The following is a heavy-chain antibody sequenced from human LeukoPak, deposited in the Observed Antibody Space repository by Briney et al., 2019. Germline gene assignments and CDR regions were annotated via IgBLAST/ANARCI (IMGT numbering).Heavy chain of an antibody. J-gene: IGHJ4*02. CDR3: AKGGEGGSHRYFEY. CDR1: GFTFSSYG. CDR2: VLYDGSHE. D-gene: IGHD1-26*01. Sequence: GGSLRLSCAASGFTFSSYGMHWVRQAPGKGLVWVTFVLYDGSHEYYADSVKGRFTSSRDNSKNTLYLQMNSLRPEDTAVYYCAKGGEGGSHRYFEYWGQGTLVTVSS. V-gene: IGHV3-30*02.